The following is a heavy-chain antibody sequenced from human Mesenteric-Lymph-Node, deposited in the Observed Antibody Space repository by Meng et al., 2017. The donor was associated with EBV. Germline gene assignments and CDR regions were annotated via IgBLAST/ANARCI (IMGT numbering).Heavy chain of an antibody. CDR3: AGGDYVNQFNY. D-gene: IGHD4-17*01. V-gene: IGHV4-30-2*06. CDR2: VHHSGLT. Sequence: LRLQECGSGLVKPSQTRSLPCTVSGGSVNSGGYSWSWIRQSPEKGLEWIGYVHHSGLTYYNPSLETRVIISLERSKNQFSLKLTSVTAADTAVYYCAGGDYVNQFNYWGQGTLVTVSS. CDR1: GGSVNSGGYS. J-gene: IGHJ4*02.